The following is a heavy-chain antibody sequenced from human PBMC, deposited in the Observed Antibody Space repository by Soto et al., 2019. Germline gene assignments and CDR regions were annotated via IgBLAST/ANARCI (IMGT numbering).Heavy chain of an antibody. Sequence: PGGSLRLSCAASGFTVSSNYMHWVRQAPGKGLEWVSSISGSVGSTFYADSVKVRFTISRDNSMNTLYLQMNSLRAEDTAVYYCAKDRTIASRNFDSWGQGALVTVSS. J-gene: IGHJ4*02. D-gene: IGHD6-6*01. CDR1: GFTVSSNY. V-gene: IGHV3-23*01. CDR3: AKDRTIASRNFDS. CDR2: ISGSVGST.